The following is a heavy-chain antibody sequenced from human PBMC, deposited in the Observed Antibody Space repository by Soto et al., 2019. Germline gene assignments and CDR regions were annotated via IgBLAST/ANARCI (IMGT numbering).Heavy chain of an antibody. J-gene: IGHJ4*02. D-gene: IGHD3-10*01. CDR1: GYTFTSYD. V-gene: IGHV1-3*01. CDR2: INAGNGNT. Sequence: ASVKVSCKASGYTFTSYDINWVRQAPGQRLEWMGWINAGNGNTKYSQKFQGRVTITRDTSASTAYMELSSLRSEDTAVYYCARGRSDYFSGSYLYYWGQGKQVTVSS. CDR3: ARGRSDYFSGSYLYY.